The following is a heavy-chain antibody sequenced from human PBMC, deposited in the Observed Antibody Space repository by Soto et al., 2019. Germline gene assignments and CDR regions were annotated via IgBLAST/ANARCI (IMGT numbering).Heavy chain of an antibody. CDR3: AREGKDIVVVVAATPYYYYYGMDV. J-gene: IGHJ6*02. V-gene: IGHV3-72*01. D-gene: IGHD2-15*01. CDR1: GFTFSDHY. Sequence: EVQLVESGGGLVQPGGSLRLSCAASGFTFSDHYVDWVRQAPGKGLEWVGRTRNKANSYTTEYAASVKGRFTISRDDSKNSLYLQMNSLKTEDTAVYYCAREGKDIVVVVAATPYYYYYGMDVWGQGTTVTVSS. CDR2: TRNKANSYTT.